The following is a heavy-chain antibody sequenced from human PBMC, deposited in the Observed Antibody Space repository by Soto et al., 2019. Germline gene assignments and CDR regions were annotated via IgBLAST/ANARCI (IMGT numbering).Heavy chain of an antibody. CDR2: INVYNGNT. J-gene: IGHJ4*02. Sequence: QVQLVQSGAEVKKPGASVKVSCKASGYTFTSYGISWVRQAPGQGLEWMGWINVYNGNTNYAQKLQGRVTMTTDTATSTDYLDLRSLRSADTAVYFCARDTSRGEYDYWGQGTLVTVSS. D-gene: IGHD3-10*01. CDR3: ARDTSRGEYDY. V-gene: IGHV1-18*01. CDR1: GYTFTSYG.